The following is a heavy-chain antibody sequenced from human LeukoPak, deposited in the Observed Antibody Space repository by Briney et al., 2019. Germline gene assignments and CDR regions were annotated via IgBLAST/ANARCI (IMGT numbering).Heavy chain of an antibody. CDR2: IYTSGST. Sequence: SETLSLTCTVSGVSISSYYWSWIRQPPGKGLEWIGYIYTSGSTNYNPSLKSRVTISVDTSKKQFSLKLSSVTAADTAVYYCARAGWHEEGYYFDYWGQGTLVTVSS. V-gene: IGHV4-4*09. J-gene: IGHJ4*02. CDR1: GVSISSYY. D-gene: IGHD6-19*01. CDR3: ARAGWHEEGYYFDY.